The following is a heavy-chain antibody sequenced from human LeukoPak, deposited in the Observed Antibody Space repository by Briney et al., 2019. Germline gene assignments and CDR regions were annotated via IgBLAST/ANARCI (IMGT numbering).Heavy chain of an antibody. Sequence: GGSLRLSCAASGFTFSSYTMTWVRQAPGKGLEWVSYISFSGDYIYYADSVKSPFTISRDNAQNSRNLEMHSLRVEDSAVYFCAKDVTTAYITAAYYRMAVWGKGTTVTVSS. J-gene: IGHJ6*04. D-gene: IGHD5-18*01. V-gene: IGHV3-21*01. CDR2: ISFSGDYI. CDR1: GFTFSSYT. CDR3: AKDVTTAYITAAYYRMAV.